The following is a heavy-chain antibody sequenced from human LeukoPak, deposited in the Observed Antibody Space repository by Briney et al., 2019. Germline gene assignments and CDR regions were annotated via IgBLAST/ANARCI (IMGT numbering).Heavy chain of an antibody. V-gene: IGHV3-23*01. Sequence: GGSLRLSCAASGFIFSNYAMYWVRQAPGKGLEWVSAISGRSGGTYYADSVKGRFTISRDSSKNTLYLQMNSLRADDTAVYYCAKWGDYDVLTGYYVSDFWGQGTLVTVSS. CDR3: AKWGDYDVLTGYYVSDF. CDR2: ISGRSGGT. J-gene: IGHJ4*02. D-gene: IGHD3-9*01. CDR1: GFIFSNYA.